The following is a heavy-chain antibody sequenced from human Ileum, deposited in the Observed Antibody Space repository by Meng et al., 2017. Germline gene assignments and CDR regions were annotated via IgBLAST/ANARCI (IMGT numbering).Heavy chain of an antibody. D-gene: IGHD6-13*01. CDR3: AKRLWAAAGTGGPFDS. V-gene: IGHV3-23*01. CDR1: GFTFSTYA. J-gene: IGHJ4*02. Sequence: GESLKISCAASGFTFSTYALNWVHQAPGKGLEWVSGISGSGDNTHYADSVKGRFSISRDNAKNTLYLQMNSLRVEDTAIYYCAKRLWAAAGTGGPFDSWGQGTLVTVSS. CDR2: ISGSGDNT.